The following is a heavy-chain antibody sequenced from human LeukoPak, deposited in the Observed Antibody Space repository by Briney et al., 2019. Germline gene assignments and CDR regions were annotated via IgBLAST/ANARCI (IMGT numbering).Heavy chain of an antibody. D-gene: IGHD3-22*01. J-gene: IGHJ5*02. V-gene: IGHV1-69*05. Sequence: SVKVSCKASGGTFSSYAISWVRQAPGQGLEWMGGIIPIFGTANYAQKFQGRVTITTDESPSTAYMELSSLRTEDTAVYYCARVRRVYDSSGYYQGENWFDPWGQGTLVTVSS. CDR2: IIPIFGTA. CDR1: GGTFSSYA. CDR3: ARVRRVYDSSGYYQGENWFDP.